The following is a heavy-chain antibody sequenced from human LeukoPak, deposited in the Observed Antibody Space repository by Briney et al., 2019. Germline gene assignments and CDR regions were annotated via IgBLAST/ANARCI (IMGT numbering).Heavy chain of an antibody. CDR2: IYYSGST. Sequence: SETLSLTCTVSGGSISSYYWSWIRQPPGKGLEWIGYIYYSGSTNYNPSLKSRVTISVDTSKNQFSLKLSSVTAADTAVYYCARCFWSGYPYYYHGMDVWGQGTTVTVSS. D-gene: IGHD3-3*01. J-gene: IGHJ6*02. CDR3: ARCFWSGYPYYYHGMDV. V-gene: IGHV4-59*01. CDR1: GGSISSYY.